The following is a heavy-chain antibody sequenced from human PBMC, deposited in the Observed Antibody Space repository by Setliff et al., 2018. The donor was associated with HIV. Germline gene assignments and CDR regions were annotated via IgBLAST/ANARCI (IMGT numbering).Heavy chain of an antibody. D-gene: IGHD3-3*02. CDR2: IRSKTYGGTT. V-gene: IGHV3-49*03. CDR3: VTLGTLYYYYNMEV. Sequence: GGSLRLSCTASGFTFGDYAMSWFRQAPGKGLEWISFIRSKTYGGTTEYAASVKGRFAISRDDSKNTLFLQMNSLITEDTAVYYCVTLGTLYYYYNMEVWGKGTTVTVSS. J-gene: IGHJ6*03. CDR1: GFTFGDYA.